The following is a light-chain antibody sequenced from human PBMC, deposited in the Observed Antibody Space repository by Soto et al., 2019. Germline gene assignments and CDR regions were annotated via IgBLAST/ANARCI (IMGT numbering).Light chain of an antibody. CDR1: SSDVGGYNY. V-gene: IGLV2-8*01. CDR2: EVS. J-gene: IGLJ2*01. Sequence: QSALTQPPSASGSPGQSVTISCTGTSSDVGGYNYVSWYQQHAGNAPKLMIYEVSKRPSGVPDRFSGSKSGNTASLTVSGLQAEDEADYYCSSYAGSNNFVVFGGGTKLTVL. CDR3: SSYAGSNNFVV.